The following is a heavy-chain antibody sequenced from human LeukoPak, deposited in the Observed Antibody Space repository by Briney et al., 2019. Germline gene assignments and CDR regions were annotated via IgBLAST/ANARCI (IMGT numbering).Heavy chain of an antibody. CDR1: GGSISWSNW. D-gene: IGHD3-9*01. CDR3: ARGDYDILTGWGGDWFDP. V-gene: IGHV4-4*02. Sequence: SETLSLTCAVTGGSISWSNWWSWVRQPPGKGLEWIGEISHSGSINYNPSLKSRVTMSVDESKNQFSLKLSSVTAADSAVYYCARGDYDILTGWGGDWFDPWGQGILVTVSS. J-gene: IGHJ5*02. CDR2: ISHSGSI.